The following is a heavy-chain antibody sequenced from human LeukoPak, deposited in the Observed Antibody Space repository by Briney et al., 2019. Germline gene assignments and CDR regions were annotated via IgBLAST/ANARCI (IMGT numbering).Heavy chain of an antibody. V-gene: IGHV3-23*01. Sequence: PGGSLRLSCAASGFTFTSHAMSWVRQAPGKGLEWVSTTGISTVHTLCADAVRGRFTISRDNFRNTLDLQMTNLRVDDTAIYYCATGDGIGKHPTRAYCFDNWGQGTLVTVSS. CDR3: ATGDGIGKHPTRAYCFDN. CDR1: GFTFTSHA. D-gene: IGHD5-24*01. CDR2: TGISTVHT. J-gene: IGHJ4*02.